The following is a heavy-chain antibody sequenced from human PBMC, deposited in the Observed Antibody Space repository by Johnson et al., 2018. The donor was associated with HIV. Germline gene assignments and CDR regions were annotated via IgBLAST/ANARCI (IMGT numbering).Heavy chain of an antibody. J-gene: IGHJ3*02. Sequence: QMLLVESGGGVVQPGRSLRLSCAASGFTFSSYAMHWVRQAPGKGLEWVAVISYDGSNKYYADSVKGRFTISRDNAKKSLFLQMNSLRAEDTAVYYCARCSDPGYSSSWYLAAAFDIWGQGTMVTVSS. CDR2: ISYDGSNK. D-gene: IGHD6-13*01. V-gene: IGHV3-30-3*01. CDR3: ARCSDPGYSSSWYLAAAFDI. CDR1: GFTFSSYA.